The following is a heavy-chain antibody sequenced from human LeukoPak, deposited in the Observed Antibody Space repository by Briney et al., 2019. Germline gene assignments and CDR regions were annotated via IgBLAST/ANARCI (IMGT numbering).Heavy chain of an antibody. Sequence: PGGSLRLSCAASGFTFSNYAMSWVRQAPGKGLERVSAISGRGGSTYYADSVKGRFTIPRDNSKDTLYLQLNSLRADDTAVYYCAKDRGVAVAATEDYFDHWGQGTLVTVSS. J-gene: IGHJ4*02. V-gene: IGHV3-23*01. CDR1: GFTFSNYA. D-gene: IGHD6-19*01. CDR3: AKDRGVAVAATEDYFDH. CDR2: ISGRGGST.